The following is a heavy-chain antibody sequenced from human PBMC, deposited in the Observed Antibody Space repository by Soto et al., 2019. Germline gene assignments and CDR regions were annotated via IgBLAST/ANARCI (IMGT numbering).Heavy chain of an antibody. V-gene: IGHV1-2*02. CDR1: GYTFTVYY. J-gene: IGHJ4*02. D-gene: IGHD1-26*01. CDR2: INPKSGGT. CDR3: ARDLAKGGGSAGFDY. Sequence: QVQLVRSGAEVKKPGASVNVSCKASGYTFTVYYMHWVRQAPGQGLEGMGWINPKSGGTMYPQKFQGRVTMTWDTSISTAYMALTRLRSDDTAVYYCARDLAKGGGSAGFDYWGQGTLVTVSS.